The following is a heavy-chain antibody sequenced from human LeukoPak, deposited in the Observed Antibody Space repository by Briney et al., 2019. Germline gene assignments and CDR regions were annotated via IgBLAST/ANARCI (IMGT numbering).Heavy chain of an antibody. J-gene: IGHJ4*02. D-gene: IGHD3-22*01. CDR1: GGSISSSSYY. Sequence: SETLSLTCTASGGSISSSSYYWGWIRQPPGKGLEWIGSIYYSGSTYYNPSLKSRVTISVDTSKNQFSLKLSSVTAADTAVYYCASQIVPFYYYDSSGYYYDYWGQGTLVTVSS. CDR2: IYYSGST. V-gene: IGHV4-39*01. CDR3: ASQIVPFYYYDSSGYYYDY.